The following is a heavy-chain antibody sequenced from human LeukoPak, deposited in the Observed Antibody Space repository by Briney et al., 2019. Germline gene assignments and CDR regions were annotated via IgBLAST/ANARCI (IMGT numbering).Heavy chain of an antibody. CDR2: IYYSGST. J-gene: IGHJ4*02. V-gene: IGHV4-59*08. CDR1: GGSISSYY. D-gene: IGHD3-22*01. Sequence: SETLSLTCTVSGGSISSYYRSWIRQPPGKGLEWIGYIYYSGSTNYNPSLKSRVTISVDTSKNQFSLKLSSVTAADTAVYYCAVSRFYYDSGGYYPFDYWGQGTLVTVSS. CDR3: AVSRFYYDSGGYYPFDY.